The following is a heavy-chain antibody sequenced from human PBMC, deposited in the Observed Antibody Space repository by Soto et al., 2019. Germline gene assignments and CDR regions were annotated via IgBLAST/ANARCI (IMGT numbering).Heavy chain of an antibody. D-gene: IGHD6-19*01. CDR2: ISISSSNI. J-gene: IGHJ4*02. V-gene: IGHV3-48*02. CDR3: AREEYSSGWHFDC. Sequence: XVSLLLSCAASGFTLSSYSMNWVRQAPGKGLEWISFISISSSNIYYSDSVKGRFTISRDNAKNSLYLQMNSLRDEDTAVYYCAREEYSSGWHFDCWGQGTLVTVSS. CDR1: GFTLSSYS.